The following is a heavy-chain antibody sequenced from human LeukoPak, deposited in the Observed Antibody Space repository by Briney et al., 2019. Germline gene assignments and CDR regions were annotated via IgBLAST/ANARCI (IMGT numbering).Heavy chain of an antibody. CDR2: IYYSGST. Sequence: SETLSLTCTVSGGSISSYYWSWIRQPPGKGLEWIGYIYYSGSTYYNPSLKNRLTISVDTPKNQFSLKLSSVTAADTAVYYCARTRYYYGSRSYGAPYYFDYWGPGTLVTVSS. D-gene: IGHD3-10*01. CDR1: GGSISSYY. CDR3: ARTRYYYGSRSYGAPYYFDY. V-gene: IGHV4-59*04. J-gene: IGHJ4*02.